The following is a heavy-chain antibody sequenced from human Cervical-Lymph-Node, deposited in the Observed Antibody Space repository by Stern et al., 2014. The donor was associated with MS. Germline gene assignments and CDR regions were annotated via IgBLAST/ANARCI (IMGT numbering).Heavy chain of an antibody. V-gene: IGHV7-4-1*02. CDR3: ARDFVDTAMITRSDYLDC. D-gene: IGHD5-18*01. CDR1: GYTLTNYP. CDR2: IKTNTGNS. J-gene: IGHJ4*02. Sequence: QVQLVQSGSELKKPGASVKVSCKASGYTLTNYPINWVRQAPGQGLEWMGWIKTNTGNSTYAQDFTGRFVFSLDTSVSTAYLQISNLKAEDTAVYYCARDFVDTAMITRSDYLDCWGQGTLVTVSS.